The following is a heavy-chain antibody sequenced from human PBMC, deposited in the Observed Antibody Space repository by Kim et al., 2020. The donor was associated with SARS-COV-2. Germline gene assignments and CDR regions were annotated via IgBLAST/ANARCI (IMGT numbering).Heavy chain of an antibody. J-gene: IGHJ5*02. V-gene: IGHV4-61*01. CDR2: MYYSGST. D-gene: IGHD4-17*01. CDR3: ARISGDYDRWFDP. CDR1: GGSVSSGPYY. Sequence: SETLSLTCTVSGGSVSSGPYYWNWIRQPPGKGLEWIGYMYYSGSTNYNPSLKSRVTISIDTSKNQFSLKLSSVTAADTAVYYCARISGDYDRWFDPWGQRTLVTVSS.